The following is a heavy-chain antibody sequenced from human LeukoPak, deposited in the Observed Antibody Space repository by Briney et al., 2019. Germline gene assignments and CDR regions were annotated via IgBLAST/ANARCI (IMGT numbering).Heavy chain of an antibody. D-gene: IGHD6-6*01. CDR1: GGSISSYY. V-gene: IGHV4-59*12. CDR2: IYYSGST. J-gene: IGHJ6*03. CDR3: ARDTHYSSSSGYYYYYMNV. Sequence: SETLSLTCTVSGGSISSYYWSWIRQPPGKGLEWIGYIYYSGSTYYNPSLKSRVTISIDTSKNQFSLRLSSVTAADTAVYYCARDTHYSSSSGYYYYYMNVWGKGTTVTVSS.